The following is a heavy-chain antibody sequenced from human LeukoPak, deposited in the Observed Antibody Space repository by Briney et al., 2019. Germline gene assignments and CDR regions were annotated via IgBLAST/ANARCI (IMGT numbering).Heavy chain of an antibody. CDR2: IYPGDSET. CDR1: GYSFSSFW. V-gene: IGHV5-51*01. J-gene: IGHJ5*02. D-gene: IGHD4-17*01. CDR3: ARQRGILRSDWFDP. Sequence: GESLKISCEGSGYSFSSFWVAWVRRKPGKGLELMGIIYPGDSETKYSPSFEGQVTMSADKSISTVYLQWSGLKASDTAIYYCARQRGILRSDWFDPWGQGTLVTVSS.